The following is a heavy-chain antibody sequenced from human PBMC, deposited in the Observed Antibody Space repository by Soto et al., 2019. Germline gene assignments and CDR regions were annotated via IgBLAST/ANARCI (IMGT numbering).Heavy chain of an antibody. CDR1: GFTFSSYA. D-gene: IGHD2-21*01. J-gene: IGHJ4*02. CDR2: ISGSGGST. CDR3: AKDSALRVKDH. V-gene: IGHV3-23*01. Sequence: GGSLRLSCAASGFTFSSYAMTWVRQAPGKGLQWVSAISGSGGSTYYADSVKGRFTISRGNSENTLYLQMNSLRAEDTAVYYCAKDSALRVKDHWGQGTLVTVSS.